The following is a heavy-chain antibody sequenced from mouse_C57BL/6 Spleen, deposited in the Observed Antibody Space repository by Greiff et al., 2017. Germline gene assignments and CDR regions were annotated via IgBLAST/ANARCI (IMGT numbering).Heavy chain of an antibody. CDR2: IHPNSGST. V-gene: IGHV1-64*01. Sequence: QVQLQQSGAELVKPGASVKLSCKASGYTFTSYWMHWVKQRPGQGLEWIGIIHPNSGSTNSNEKFKSKATLTVDKSSSTAYMQLSSLSSEDSAVCYCARDINGNYWGQGTTLTVAS. CDR3: ARDINGNY. J-gene: IGHJ2*01. CDR1: GYTFTSYW. D-gene: IGHD1-1*01.